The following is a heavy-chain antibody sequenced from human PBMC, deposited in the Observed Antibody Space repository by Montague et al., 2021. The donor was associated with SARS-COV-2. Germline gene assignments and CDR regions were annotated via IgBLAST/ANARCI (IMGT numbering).Heavy chain of an antibody. Sequence: SETLSLTCSVSGGSIGNYFWSWIRQPPGKGLEWIAYVHDSGSTIYNPSLSSRVTIPVDTSKNQCSLKLSAVTAADAAVYYCARHDNREGGFDIWGQGTMVTVSS. CDR2: VHDSGST. V-gene: IGHV4-59*08. CDR3: ARHDNREGGFDI. CDR1: GGSIGNYF. D-gene: IGHD1-14*01. J-gene: IGHJ3*02.